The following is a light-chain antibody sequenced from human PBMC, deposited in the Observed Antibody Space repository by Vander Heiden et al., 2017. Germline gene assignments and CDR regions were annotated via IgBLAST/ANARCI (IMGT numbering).Light chain of an antibody. Sequence: IGMTQSPATLSVSPGVRATLSGRASQSDSSNFSWYQQKPGQQPRLLIYGASTSATGIPARFSGSGSGTEFTLIISSLQSEDFAVYYCQQYNNWPLYTFGQGTKLEIK. J-gene: IGKJ2*01. CDR1: QSDSSN. CDR3: QQYNNWPLYT. V-gene: IGKV3-15*01. CDR2: GAS.